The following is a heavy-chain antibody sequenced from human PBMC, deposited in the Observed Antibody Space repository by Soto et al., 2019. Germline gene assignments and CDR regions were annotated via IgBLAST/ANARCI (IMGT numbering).Heavy chain of an antibody. CDR1: GGSVNGYY. V-gene: IGHV4-34*01. J-gene: IGHJ5*02. CDR3: ATRITVFGLLIPPFDP. CDR2: INHTGGT. Sequence: LSLTCAVYGGSVNGYYWNWIRQPPGKGLEWIGEINHTGGTHYNPSLKSRATMSVDTSKNQFSLRLSSVTAADTAIYYCATRITVFGLLIPPFDPWGQGTQVTVSS. D-gene: IGHD3-3*01.